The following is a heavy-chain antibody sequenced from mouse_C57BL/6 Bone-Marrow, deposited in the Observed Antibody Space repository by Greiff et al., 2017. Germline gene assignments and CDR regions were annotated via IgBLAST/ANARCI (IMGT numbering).Heavy chain of an antibody. CDR1: GYSITSGYY. D-gene: IGHD2-4*01. V-gene: IGHV3-6*01. Sequence: DVQLQESGPGLVKPSQSLSLTCSVTGYSITSGYYWNWIRQFPGNKLEWMGYISYDGSNNYNPSLKNRISITRDTSKNQFFLKLNSVTTEDTATYYCARGDYDGAYWGQGTLVTVSA. CDR3: ARGDYDGAY. J-gene: IGHJ3*01. CDR2: ISYDGSN.